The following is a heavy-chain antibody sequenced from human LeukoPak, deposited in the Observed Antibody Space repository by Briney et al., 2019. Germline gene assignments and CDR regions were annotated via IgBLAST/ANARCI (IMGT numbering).Heavy chain of an antibody. D-gene: IGHD3-10*01. Sequence: SETLSLTCAVYGGSFSGYYWSWIRQPTGKGLEWIGEINHSGSTNYNPSLKSRVTISVDTSKNQFSLQLSSVTAADTAVYYCARGKSYYNAIDYWGQGTLVTVSS. CDR2: INHSGST. V-gene: IGHV4-34*01. CDR3: ARGKSYYNAIDY. J-gene: IGHJ4*02. CDR1: GGSFSGYY.